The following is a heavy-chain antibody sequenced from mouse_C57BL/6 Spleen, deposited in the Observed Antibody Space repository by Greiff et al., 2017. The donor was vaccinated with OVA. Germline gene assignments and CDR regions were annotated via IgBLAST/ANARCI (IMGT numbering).Heavy chain of an antibody. CDR3: ARSRPFTTVVADY. V-gene: IGHV1-69*01. D-gene: IGHD1-1*01. Sequence: QVQLQQPGAELVMPGASVKLSCKASGYTFTSYWMHWVKQRPGQGLEWIGEIDPSDSHTNYNQKFKGKSTLTVDKSSSTAYMQLSSLTSEDSAVYYCARSRPFTTVVADYWGQGTTLTVSS. J-gene: IGHJ2*01. CDR2: IDPSDSHT. CDR1: GYTFTSYW.